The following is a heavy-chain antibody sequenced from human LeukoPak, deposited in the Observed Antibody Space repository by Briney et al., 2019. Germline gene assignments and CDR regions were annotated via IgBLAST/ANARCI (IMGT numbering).Heavy chain of an antibody. Sequence: PGGSLRLSCAASGFRFSTYSMNWVRQAPGKGLEWVSSISSSSTYIYYTDSVKGRFTISRDNSKNTLYLQMNSLRAEDTAVYYCAKDLGGGSGCYDLWGRGTLVTVSS. D-gene: IGHD6-19*01. CDR3: AKDLGGGSGCYDL. V-gene: IGHV3-21*01. CDR1: GFRFSTYS. CDR2: ISSSSTYI. J-gene: IGHJ2*01.